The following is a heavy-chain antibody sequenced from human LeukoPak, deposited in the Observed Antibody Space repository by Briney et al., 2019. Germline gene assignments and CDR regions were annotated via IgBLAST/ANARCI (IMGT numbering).Heavy chain of an antibody. V-gene: IGHV3-23*01. CDR3: AKDQTYYYDSSGYYALDY. Sequence: PGGSLRLSCAASGFTFNNYAMTWVRQAPGKGLEWVSGIGGGGGSSYYADSVKGRFTISRDNSKNTLYLQMNSLRAEDTAVYYCAKDQTYYYDSSGYYALDYWGQGTLVTVSS. CDR1: GFTFNNYA. D-gene: IGHD3-22*01. CDR2: IGGGGGSS. J-gene: IGHJ4*02.